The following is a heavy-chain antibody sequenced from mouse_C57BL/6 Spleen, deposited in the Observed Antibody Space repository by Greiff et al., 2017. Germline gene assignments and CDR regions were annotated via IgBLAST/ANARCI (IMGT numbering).Heavy chain of an antibody. Sequence: EVKVVESGGGLVKPGGSLKLSCAASGFTFSDYGMHWVRQAPEKGLEWVAYISSGSSTIYYADTVKGRFTISRDNAKNTLFLQMTSLRSEDTAMYYCARPDYYGSSHYAMDYWGQGTSVTVSS. CDR3: ARPDYYGSSHYAMDY. V-gene: IGHV5-17*01. J-gene: IGHJ4*01. CDR1: GFTFSDYG. D-gene: IGHD1-1*01. CDR2: ISSGSSTI.